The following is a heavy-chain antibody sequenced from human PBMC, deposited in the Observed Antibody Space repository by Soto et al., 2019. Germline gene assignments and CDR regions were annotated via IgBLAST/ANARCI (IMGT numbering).Heavy chain of an antibody. Sequence: GGSLRLSCAASGFTFSSYSMNWVRQAPGKGLEWVSSISSSSSYIYYADSVKGRFTISRDNSKNTLYLQMNSLRAEDTAVYYCAKEAAGYFDYWGQGTLVTVSS. V-gene: IGHV3-21*01. J-gene: IGHJ4*02. D-gene: IGHD6-25*01. CDR1: GFTFSSYS. CDR3: AKEAAGYFDY. CDR2: ISSSSSYI.